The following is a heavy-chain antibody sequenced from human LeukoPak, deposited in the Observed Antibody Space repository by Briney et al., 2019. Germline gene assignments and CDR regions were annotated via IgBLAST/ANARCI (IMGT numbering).Heavy chain of an antibody. Sequence: GGSLRLSCAASGFTFSSYAMSWVRQAPRKGLEWVSTISGSGGSTYYADSVKGRFTISRDNAKNSLYLQMNSLRAEDTALYYCAKDMGYYYDSSGYYSAFDYWGQGTLVTVSS. CDR2: ISGSGGST. D-gene: IGHD3-22*01. CDR1: GFTFSSYA. V-gene: IGHV3-23*01. J-gene: IGHJ4*02. CDR3: AKDMGYYYDSSGYYSAFDY.